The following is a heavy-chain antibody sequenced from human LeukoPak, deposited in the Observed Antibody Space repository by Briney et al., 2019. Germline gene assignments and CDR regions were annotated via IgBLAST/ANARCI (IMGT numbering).Heavy chain of an antibody. V-gene: IGHV1-2*06. Sequence: GASVKVSCKASGYTFTGYYMHWVRQAPGQGLEWMGRINPNSGGTNYAQKFQGRVTMTRDTSISTAYMKLSRLRSDDTAVYYCASTTSTPSIDSSGYYYWGQGTLVTVSS. J-gene: IGHJ4*02. CDR3: ASTTSTPSIDSSGYYY. CDR1: GYTFTGYY. D-gene: IGHD3-22*01. CDR2: INPNSGGT.